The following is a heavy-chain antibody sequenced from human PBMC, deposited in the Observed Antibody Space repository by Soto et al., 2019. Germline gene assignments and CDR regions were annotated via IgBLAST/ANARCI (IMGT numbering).Heavy chain of an antibody. CDR3: ARDPELELEGNWFDP. V-gene: IGHV6-1*01. D-gene: IGHD1-7*01. J-gene: IGHJ5*02. CDR1: GDSVSSNSAA. CDR2: TYYRSKWYN. Sequence: SRTLSLTCAISGDSVSSNSAAWNWIRQSPSRGLEWLGRTYYRSKWYNDYAVAVKSRITINPDTSKDQFSLQLNSVTPEDTAVYYCARDPELELEGNWFDPWGQGTLVTVSS.